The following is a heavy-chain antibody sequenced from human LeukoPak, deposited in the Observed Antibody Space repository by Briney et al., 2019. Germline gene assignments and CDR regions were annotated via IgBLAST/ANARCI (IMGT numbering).Heavy chain of an antibody. CDR2: MNPNSGST. J-gene: IGHJ4*02. CDR1: GYTFTNYD. CDR3: ARAPIDSENSAYYSDFDY. Sequence: ASVKVSCKASGYTFTNYDIIWVRQATGQGLEWMGWMNPNSGSTGYAQKFQDRITVPRDTSISTAYMELSSLRSEDTAVYYCARAPIDSENSAYYSDFDYWGQGTLVTVSS. V-gene: IGHV1-8*01. D-gene: IGHD3-22*01.